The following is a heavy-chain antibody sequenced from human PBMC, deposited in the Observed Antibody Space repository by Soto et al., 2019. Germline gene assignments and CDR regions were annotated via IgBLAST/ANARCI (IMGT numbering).Heavy chain of an antibody. CDR2: ISYDGSNK. CDR3: AKDPAIAAAGTGY. V-gene: IGHV3-30*18. D-gene: IGHD6-13*01. J-gene: IGHJ4*02. Sequence: GGSLRLSCAASGFTFSSYGMHWVRQAPGKGLEWVAVISYDGSNKYYADSVKGRFTISRDNSKNTLYLQMNSLRAEDTAVYYCAKDPAIAAAGTGYWGQGTLVTVS. CDR1: GFTFSSYG.